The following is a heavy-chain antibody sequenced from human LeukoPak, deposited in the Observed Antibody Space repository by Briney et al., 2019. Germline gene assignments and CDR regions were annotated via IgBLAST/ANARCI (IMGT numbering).Heavy chain of an antibody. D-gene: IGHD2-2*01. CDR2: ISGSGGST. Sequence: GGTLRLSCAASGFTFSSYGMSWVRQAPGKGLEWVSAISGSGGSTYYADSVKGRFTISRDNSKNTLYLQMNSLRAEDTAVYYCAKDSYQLLCSDYWGQGTLVTVSS. CDR3: AKDSYQLLCSDY. V-gene: IGHV3-23*01. J-gene: IGHJ4*02. CDR1: GFTFSSYG.